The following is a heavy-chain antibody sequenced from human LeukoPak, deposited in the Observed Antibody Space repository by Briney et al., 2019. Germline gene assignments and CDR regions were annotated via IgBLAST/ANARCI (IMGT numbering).Heavy chain of an antibody. CDR1: GYTFTSYA. J-gene: IGHJ4*02. Sequence: SCKASGYTFTSYAMHWVRQAPGKGLEWVAVISYDGSNKYYADSVKGRFTISRDNSKNTLYLQMNSLRAEDTAVYYCARDLYYYDSSGYPHYWGQGTLVTVSS. D-gene: IGHD3-22*01. CDR2: ISYDGSNK. CDR3: ARDLYYYDSSGYPHY. V-gene: IGHV3-30-3*01.